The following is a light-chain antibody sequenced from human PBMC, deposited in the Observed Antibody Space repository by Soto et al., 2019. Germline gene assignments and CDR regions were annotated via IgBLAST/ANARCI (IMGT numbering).Light chain of an antibody. CDR1: QSISSW. V-gene: IGKV1-5*03. Sequence: DIQMTQSPSTLSASVGDRVNITCRASQSISSWLAWYQQKPGKAPKLLIYKASSLESGVPSRFSCSGSGTEFTLTISSLQPDDFATYYCQQYNSYRTFGQGTKVDIK. CDR3: QQYNSYRT. J-gene: IGKJ1*01. CDR2: KAS.